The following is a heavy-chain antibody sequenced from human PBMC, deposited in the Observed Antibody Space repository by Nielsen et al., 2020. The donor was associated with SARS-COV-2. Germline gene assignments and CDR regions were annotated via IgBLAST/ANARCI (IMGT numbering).Heavy chain of an antibody. CDR2: ISSSSSTI. V-gene: IGHV3-48*04. CDR3: ARDMWGTVTRRATIDY. CDR1: GFTFSSYS. Sequence: GESLKISCAASGFTFSSYSMNWVRQAPGKGLEWVSYISSSSSTIYYADSVKGRFTISRDNAKNSLYLQMNSLRAEDTAVYYCARDMWGTVTRRATIDYWGQGTLVTVSS. D-gene: IGHD4-17*01. J-gene: IGHJ4*02.